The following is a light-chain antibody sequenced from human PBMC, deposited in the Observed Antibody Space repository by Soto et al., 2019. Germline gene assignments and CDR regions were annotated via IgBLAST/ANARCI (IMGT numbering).Light chain of an antibody. CDR2: EVI. CDR3: GSYTSASTLV. CDR1: SSDVGAYNY. Sequence: QTLLTQHASVSGSPGQSITISCTGTSSDVGAYNYVSWYQQHPGKAPKLMIYEVIKRPSGVSNRFSGSKSGNTASLTISGLQAEDEADYYCGSYTSASTLVFGTGTKVTVL. V-gene: IGLV2-14*01. J-gene: IGLJ1*01.